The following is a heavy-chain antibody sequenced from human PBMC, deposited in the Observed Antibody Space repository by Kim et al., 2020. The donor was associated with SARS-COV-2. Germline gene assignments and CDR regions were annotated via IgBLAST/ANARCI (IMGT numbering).Heavy chain of an antibody. D-gene: IGHD6-13*01. Sequence: AQKLQGRVTRTTDTSTSTAYMELRSLRSDDTAVYYCARGYSSSWYEDFDYWGQGTLVTVSS. J-gene: IGHJ4*02. V-gene: IGHV1-18*01. CDR3: ARGYSSSWYEDFDY.